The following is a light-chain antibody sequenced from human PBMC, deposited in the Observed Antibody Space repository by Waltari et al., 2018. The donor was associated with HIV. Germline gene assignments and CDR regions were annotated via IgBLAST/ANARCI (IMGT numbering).Light chain of an antibody. CDR3: QQLNSYLGFT. Sequence: DVQLTQSPSFLSASVGDRFTITCRASQGISSYLAWYQQKPGKAPKLLIYAASTLQRGVPSRFSGSRSGTEFTLTISSLQPEDFATYYCQQLNSYLGFTFGPGTKVDIK. CDR2: AAS. CDR1: QGISSY. J-gene: IGKJ3*01. V-gene: IGKV1-9*01.